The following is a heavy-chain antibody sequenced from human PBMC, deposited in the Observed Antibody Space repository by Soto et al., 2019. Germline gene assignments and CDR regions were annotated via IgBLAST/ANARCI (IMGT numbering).Heavy chain of an antibody. V-gene: IGHV3-33*01. CDR2: IWYDGSNK. J-gene: IGHJ4*02. D-gene: IGHD2-21*01. Sequence: QVQLVESGGGVVQPGRSLRLSCAASGFTFSSYGMHWVRQAPGKGLEWVAVIWYDGSNKYYADSVKGRFTISRDNSKNTLYRQMNRLRAEDRAGYYCGRGGGTYCGGDCYWSGGGFSDFDYWGQGTLVTVSS. CDR1: GFTFSSYG. CDR3: GRGGGTYCGGDCYWSGGGFSDFDY.